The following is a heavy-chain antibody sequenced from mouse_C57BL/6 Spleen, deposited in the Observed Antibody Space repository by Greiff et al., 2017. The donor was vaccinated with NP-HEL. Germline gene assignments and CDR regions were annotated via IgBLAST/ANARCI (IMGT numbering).Heavy chain of an antibody. CDR1: GYAFSSSW. D-gene: IGHD2-4*01. Sequence: VQLQESGPELVKPGASVKISCKASGYAFSSSWMNWVKQRPGKGLEWIGRIYPGDGDTNYNGKFKGKATLTADKSSSTAYMQLSSLTSEDSAVYFCARSEIYYDYDEGFAYWGQGTLVTVSA. CDR2: IYPGDGDT. CDR3: ARSEIYYDYDEGFAY. J-gene: IGHJ3*01. V-gene: IGHV1-82*01.